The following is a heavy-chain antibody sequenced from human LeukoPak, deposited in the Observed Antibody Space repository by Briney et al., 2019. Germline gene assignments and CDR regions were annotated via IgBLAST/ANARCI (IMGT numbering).Heavy chain of an antibody. CDR3: TTGGPGYDFWSGYYENDY. CDR2: IKSKTDGGTT. Sequence: GGSLRLSCAASGFTFSSYWMSWVRQAPGKGLEWVGRIKSKTDGGTTDYAAPVKGRFTIARDDSKNTLYLQMNSLKTEDTAVYYCTTGGPGYDFWSGYYENDYWGQGTLVTVSS. J-gene: IGHJ4*02. D-gene: IGHD3-3*01. V-gene: IGHV3-15*01. CDR1: GFTFSSYW.